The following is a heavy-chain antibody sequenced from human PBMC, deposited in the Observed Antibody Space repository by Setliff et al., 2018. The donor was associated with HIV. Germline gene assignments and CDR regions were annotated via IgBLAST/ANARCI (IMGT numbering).Heavy chain of an antibody. CDR3: ARDQRLPGVQPPYWYFDL. CDR2: ISHTGRA. J-gene: IGHJ2*01. Sequence: PSETLSLTCAVYGGSFSDSYYNWIRQPLGKGLEWIGEISHTGRANYNSSLKSRVTMSVDTSTSQISLTLSSLTAADTAVYYCARDQRLPGVQPPYWYFDLWGRGTLVTVS. V-gene: IGHV4-34*01. CDR1: GGSFSDSY. D-gene: IGHD7-27*01.